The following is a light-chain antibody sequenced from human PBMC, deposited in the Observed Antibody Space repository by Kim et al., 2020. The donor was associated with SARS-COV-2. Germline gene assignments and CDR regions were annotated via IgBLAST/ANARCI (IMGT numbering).Light chain of an antibody. V-gene: IGLV6-57*03. Sequence: PSTTVTTSSTPNSATNNVQWYQQRPGSAPTTVIFEKNKRPSGVPDRFSGSFERSSNSASLTISGLKTEDEADYYCQSFDFTLNWVFGGGTQLTVL. CDR2: EKN. CDR3: QSFDFTLNWV. CDR1: SATNN. J-gene: IGLJ3*02.